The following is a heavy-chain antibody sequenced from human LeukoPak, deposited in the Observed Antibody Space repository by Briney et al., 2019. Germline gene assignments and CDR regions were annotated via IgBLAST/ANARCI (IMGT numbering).Heavy chain of an antibody. CDR3: ARSLLLWFVGPDAFDI. V-gene: IGHV4-38-2*01. D-gene: IGHD3-10*01. J-gene: IGHJ3*02. CDR2: IYHSGST. CDR1: GYSISSGYY. Sequence: WETLSLTCAVSGYSISSGYYWGWVRQPPGKGLEWIGSIYHSGSTYYDPSLQSRVTISVDTSNNQFSLKLSSVTAADTAVYDCARSLLLWFVGPDAFDIWGQGTMVTVSS.